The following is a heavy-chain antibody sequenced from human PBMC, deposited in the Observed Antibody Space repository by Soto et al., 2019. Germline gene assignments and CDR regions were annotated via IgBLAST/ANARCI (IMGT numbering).Heavy chain of an antibody. D-gene: IGHD2-15*01. V-gene: IGHV1-2*04. Sequence: ASVKVSCKASGYTFTGYYMHWVRQAPGQGLEWKGWINPNSGGTNYAQKFQGWVTMTRDTSISTAYMELSRLRSDDTAVYYCARAGARYCSGGSCSDDAFDIWGQGTMVTVSS. CDR1: GYTFTGYY. J-gene: IGHJ3*02. CDR2: INPNSGGT. CDR3: ARAGARYCSGGSCSDDAFDI.